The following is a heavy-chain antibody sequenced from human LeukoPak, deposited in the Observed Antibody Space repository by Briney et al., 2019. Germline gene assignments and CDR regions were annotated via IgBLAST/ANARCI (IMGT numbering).Heavy chain of an antibody. J-gene: IGHJ6*03. CDR1: GGSISSSSYY. D-gene: IGHD6-13*01. V-gene: IGHV4-39*01. CDR3: ARHRYSSSWYNYYYMDV. Sequence: SETLSLTCTVSGGSISSSSYYWGWIRQPPGKGLEWIGSIYYSGSTYYNPSLKSRVTISVDTSKNQFSLKLSSVTAADTAVYYCARHRYSSSWYNYYYMDVWAKGPRSPSP. CDR2: IYYSGST.